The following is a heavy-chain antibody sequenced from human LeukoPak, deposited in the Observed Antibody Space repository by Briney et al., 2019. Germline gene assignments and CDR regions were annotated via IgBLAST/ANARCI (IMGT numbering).Heavy chain of an antibody. CDR1: GFTVNSNY. J-gene: IGHJ4*02. Sequence: GGSLRLSCAASGFTVNSNYMSWVRQAPGKGLEWVPVIYSDGNTYYADSVKGRFTISRDNSKNTLYLQMNSLRAEDTAVYYCATHLWDYWGQGTLVTVSS. CDR3: ATHLWDY. V-gene: IGHV3-53*01. CDR2: IYSDGNT. D-gene: IGHD2-21*01.